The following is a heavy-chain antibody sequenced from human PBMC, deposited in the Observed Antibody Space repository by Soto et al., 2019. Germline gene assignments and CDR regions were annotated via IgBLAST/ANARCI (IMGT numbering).Heavy chain of an antibody. V-gene: IGHV1-69*06. CDR3: AREKGISSSSPYGMDV. CDR2: IIPIFGTA. J-gene: IGHJ6*02. CDR1: GGTFSSYA. Sequence: QVQLVQSGAEVKKPGSSVKVSCKASGGTFSSYAISWVRQAPGQGLEWMGGIIPIFGTANYAQKFQGRVTITADKSPSTAYMELSSLRSEDTAVYYCAREKGISSSSPYGMDVWGQGTTVTVSS. D-gene: IGHD6-6*01.